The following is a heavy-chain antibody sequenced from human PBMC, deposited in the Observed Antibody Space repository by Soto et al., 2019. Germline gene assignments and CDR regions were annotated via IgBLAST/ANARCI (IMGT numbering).Heavy chain of an antibody. V-gene: IGHV3-23*01. CDR1: GFTFSGYG. D-gene: IGHD1-26*01. J-gene: IGHJ6*02. CDR3: AKTKTSGSYPRNYYCGMDV. Sequence: PGGSLRLSCAASGFTFSGYGMTWVRQAPGKGLEWVSVISVSGDTTYYVDSVKGRFTISRDNSKNTVFLQMNSLRAEDTAIYYCAKTKTSGSYPRNYYCGMDVWGQGTTVTVSS. CDR2: ISVSGDTT.